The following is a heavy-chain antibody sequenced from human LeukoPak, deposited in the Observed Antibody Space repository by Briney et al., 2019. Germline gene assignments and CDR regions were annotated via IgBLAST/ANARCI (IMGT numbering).Heavy chain of an antibody. CDR2: IRSKANSYAT. D-gene: IGHD3-9*01. CDR3: AKDSPLHDILTGPVFDY. CDR1: GFTFSGSA. J-gene: IGHJ4*02. Sequence: GGSLRLSCAASGFTFSGSAMHWVRQASGKGLEWVGRIRSKANSYATAYAASVKGRFTISRDDSKNTAYLQMNSLKTEDTAVYYCAKDSPLHDILTGPVFDYWGQGTLVTVSS. V-gene: IGHV3-73*01.